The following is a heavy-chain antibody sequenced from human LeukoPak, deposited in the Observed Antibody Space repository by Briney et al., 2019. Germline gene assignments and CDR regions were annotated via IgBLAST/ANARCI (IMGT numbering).Heavy chain of an antibody. CDR2: MNPISGDT. V-gene: IGHV1-8*01. CDR1: GYTFSSYD. CDR3: ERSCDYDFWSGRTDVFDI. J-gene: IGHJ3*02. Sequence: ASVKVSCKASGYTFSSYDINWGRQATGQGLEWMGWMNPISGDTGYAQRFQGRGTTTRKTSISTHYMELRSLGSEATAVYYCERSCDYDFWSGRTDVFDIWGQGTMVSVS. D-gene: IGHD3-3*01.